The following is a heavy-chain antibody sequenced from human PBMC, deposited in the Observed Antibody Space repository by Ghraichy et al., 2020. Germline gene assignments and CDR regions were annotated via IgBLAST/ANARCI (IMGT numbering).Heavy chain of an antibody. Sequence: SETLSLTCTVSGGAVSSSSYHWAWLRQPPGKGLEWIGSVFYTGSTYYNPSLKSRVTVSLGTSKNQFFLSLGSVTAADTAVYYCARAPHGWLPNWFGPWGQGTLVTVSS. V-gene: IGHV4-39*07. CDR1: GGAVSSSSYH. J-gene: IGHJ5*02. CDR3: ARAPHGWLPNWFGP. D-gene: IGHD6-19*01. CDR2: VFYTGST.